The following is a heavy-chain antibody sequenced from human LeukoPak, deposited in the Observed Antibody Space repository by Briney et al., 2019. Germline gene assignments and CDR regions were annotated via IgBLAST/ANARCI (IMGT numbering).Heavy chain of an antibody. Sequence: SVKVSCKASGGTFSSYAISWVRQAPGQGLEWMGRIIPIFGTANYAQKLQSRVTITTDESTSTAYMELSSLRSEDTAVYYCASSHTVAESNWFDPWGQGTLVTVSS. CDR1: GGTFSSYA. V-gene: IGHV1-69*05. J-gene: IGHJ5*02. D-gene: IGHD4-11*01. CDR3: ASSHTVAESNWFDP. CDR2: IIPIFGTA.